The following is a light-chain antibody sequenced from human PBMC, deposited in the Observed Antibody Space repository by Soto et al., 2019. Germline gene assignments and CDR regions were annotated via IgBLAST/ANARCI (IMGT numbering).Light chain of an antibody. V-gene: IGLV2-8*01. J-gene: IGLJ1*01. CDR2: EIN. CDR3: SSFAGSNNFPYV. Sequence: QSVLTQPPSASGSPGQSVTISGTGTSSDVGAYDYVSWYQQHPGKAPKLMIYEINKRPSGVPDRFSGSKSGNTASLTVSGFQAEDEADYYCSSFAGSNNFPYVFGTGTKVTVL. CDR1: SSDVGAYDY.